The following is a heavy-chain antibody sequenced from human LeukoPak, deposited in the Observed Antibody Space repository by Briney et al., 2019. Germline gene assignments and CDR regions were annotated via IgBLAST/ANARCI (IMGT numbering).Heavy chain of an antibody. Sequence: SETLSLTCTVSGGSVSSDIYYRSWIRQPPGEGLEWIVYVYYSGSTNYNPSLKSRVTISVDTSKNQFSLKLTSVTAADTAVYYCARDRIAAAGNYYYYGMDVWGQGTTVTVAS. D-gene: IGHD6-13*01. CDR1: GGSVSSDIYY. J-gene: IGHJ6*02. V-gene: IGHV4-61*01. CDR2: VYYSGST. CDR3: ARDRIAAAGNYYYYGMDV.